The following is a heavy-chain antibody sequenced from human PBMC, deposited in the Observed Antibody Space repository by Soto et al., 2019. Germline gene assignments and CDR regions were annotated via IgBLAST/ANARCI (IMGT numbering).Heavy chain of an antibody. Sequence: QVTLKESGPALVKPTETLTLTCTVSGFSLNSTRMGVSWIRHPPGKALEWLAHIFSNAEKSYSTSLKSRLTISKDTSKSQVDLTITNMDPAYTATYYCARISGNSADYYSYGMDVWGRGTTVTVSS. CDR3: ARISGNSADYYSYGMDV. D-gene: IGHD6-25*01. CDR1: GFSLNSTRMG. V-gene: IGHV2-26*01. J-gene: IGHJ6*02. CDR2: IFSNAEK.